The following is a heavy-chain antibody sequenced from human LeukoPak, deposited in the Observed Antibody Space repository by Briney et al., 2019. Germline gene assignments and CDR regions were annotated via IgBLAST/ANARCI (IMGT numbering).Heavy chain of an antibody. CDR1: GYTFTSYR. D-gene: IGHD5-12*01. CDR2: INTYNANT. Sequence: GASVKVSCKASGYTFTSYRISWVRQAPGQGLEWMGWINTYNANTDYPQKFQGRVTMTTDTSTSTAYMELRSLRSEDTAVYYCATFSGKSPNFDYWGQGTLVTVSS. CDR3: ATFSGKSPNFDY. J-gene: IGHJ4*02. V-gene: IGHV1-18*01.